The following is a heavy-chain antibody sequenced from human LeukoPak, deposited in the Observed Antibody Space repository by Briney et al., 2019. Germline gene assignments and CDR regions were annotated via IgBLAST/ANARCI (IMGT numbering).Heavy chain of an antibody. J-gene: IGHJ6*02. CDR3: ARGSYYYYYGMDV. V-gene: IGHV4-30-4*01. CDR1: GFTFSSYAMH. Sequence: LRLSCAASGFTFSSYAMHWVRQPPGKGLEWIGYIYYSGSTYYNPSLKSRVTISVDTSKNQFSLKLSSVTAADTAVYYCARGSYYYYYGMDVWGQGTTVTVSS. CDR2: IYYSGST.